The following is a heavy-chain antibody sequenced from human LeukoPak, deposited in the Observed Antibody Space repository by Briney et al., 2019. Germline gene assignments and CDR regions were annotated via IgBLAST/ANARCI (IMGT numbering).Heavy chain of an antibody. V-gene: IGHV4-34*01. D-gene: IGHD2-2*02. CDR1: GGSFSGYY. CDR3: ARGRRIVVVPAAIAAGPFDY. J-gene: IGHJ4*02. CDR2: INHSGST. Sequence: PSETLSLTCAVYGGSFSGYYWSWIRQPPGKGLEWIGEINHSGSTNYNPSLKSRVTISVDTSKNQFSLKLCSVTAADTAVYYCARGRRIVVVPAAIAAGPFDYWGQGTLVTVSS.